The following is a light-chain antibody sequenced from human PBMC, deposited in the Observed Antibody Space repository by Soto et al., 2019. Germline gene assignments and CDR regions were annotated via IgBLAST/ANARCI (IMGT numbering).Light chain of an antibody. CDR2: DAS. J-gene: IGKJ2*01. CDR3: QQYGSPPYT. V-gene: IGKV3D-20*01. CDR1: QSVSSSY. Sequence: IGLTRERVYMSWAPGARKTLSFVGSQSVSSSYLAWYQQKPGLAPRLLIYDASSRATGIPDRFSGSGSGTDFTLTISRRQPEDFALYYCQQYGSPPYTGGQGTKVDIK.